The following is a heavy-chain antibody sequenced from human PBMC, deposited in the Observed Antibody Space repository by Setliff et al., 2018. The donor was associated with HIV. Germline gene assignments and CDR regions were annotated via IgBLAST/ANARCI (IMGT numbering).Heavy chain of an antibody. J-gene: IGHJ3*01. D-gene: IGHD6-19*01. CDR1: GASIRSDRMY. Sequence: PSETLSLTCSVSGASIRSDRMYWSWIRRPPGQRLEWIGFISFAGHTNYNPSLSSRVTVSRDTSRNQFSMTLTSVTAADTAVYYCARSFGWGAFNVWGQGTVVTVSS. CDR2: ISFAGHT. CDR3: ARSFGWGAFNV. V-gene: IGHV4-61*01.